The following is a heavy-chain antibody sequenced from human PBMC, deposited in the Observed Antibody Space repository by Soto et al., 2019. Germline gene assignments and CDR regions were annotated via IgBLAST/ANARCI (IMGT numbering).Heavy chain of an antibody. D-gene: IGHD5-18*01. CDR2: INQDGSAR. Sequence: EVQLVESGGGLVQPGGSLRLSCAASGFTFSSFWLSWVRQAPGKGPEWVANINQDGSARNYLDSVKGRFTISRDNAKNSLYLQMNSLRAEDTAVYYCARDLNGYSYAYGYWGRGTLVTVSS. J-gene: IGHJ4*02. V-gene: IGHV3-7*03. CDR1: GFTFSSFW. CDR3: ARDLNGYSYAYGY.